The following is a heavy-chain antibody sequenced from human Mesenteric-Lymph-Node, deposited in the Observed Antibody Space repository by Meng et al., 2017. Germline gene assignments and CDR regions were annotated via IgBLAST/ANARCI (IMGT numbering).Heavy chain of an antibody. D-gene: IGHD6-19*01. Sequence: LRESHLGVLRPSYTLSLPCALSGYSLRSRVWLCGIRQPPGKGLEWVGHIYCSGRTFSNPSLKRRAIISIDTSKNPFSLNLRSVTAADTAVYYCARVSSGWDYFDYWGQGTLVTVSS. CDR1: GYSLRSRVW. CDR2: IYCSGRT. CDR3: ARVSSGWDYFDY. J-gene: IGHJ4*02. V-gene: IGHV4-28*03.